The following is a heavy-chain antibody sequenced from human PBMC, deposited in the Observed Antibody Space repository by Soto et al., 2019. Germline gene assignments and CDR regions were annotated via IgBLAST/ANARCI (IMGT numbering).Heavy chain of an antibody. Sequence: QVQLQESGPGLVKPSETLSLTCSVSGDSFSSYSWSWIRQPPGRGLEWIGYIYYSGSTTYNPSLKSRLTMSIDTSKNQFSLRLTSVTAADTAIYYCAKAGPHDAFDIWGQGTMVTVSS. CDR1: GDSFSSYS. CDR2: IYYSGST. J-gene: IGHJ3*02. CDR3: AKAGPHDAFDI. V-gene: IGHV4-59*03. D-gene: IGHD3-10*01.